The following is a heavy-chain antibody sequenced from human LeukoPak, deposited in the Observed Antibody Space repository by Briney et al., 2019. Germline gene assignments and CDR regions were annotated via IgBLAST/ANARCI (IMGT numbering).Heavy chain of an antibody. Sequence: GGSLRLSCAASGFTFSSYWMSWVRQAPGKGLEWVANIKQDGSEKYYVDSVKGRFTISRDNAKNSLYLQMSSLRAEDTAVYYCARDSGYDHEDYWGQGTLVTVSS. CDR3: ARDSGYDHEDY. D-gene: IGHD5-12*01. CDR1: GFTFSSYW. V-gene: IGHV3-7*01. J-gene: IGHJ4*02. CDR2: IKQDGSEK.